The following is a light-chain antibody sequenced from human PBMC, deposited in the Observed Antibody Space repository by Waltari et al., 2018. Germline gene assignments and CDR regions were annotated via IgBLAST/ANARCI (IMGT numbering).Light chain of an antibody. CDR2: KAS. V-gene: IGKV1-5*03. J-gene: IGKJ1*01. CDR3: QQYHTYKM. Sequence: DIQMTQSPSTLSASVGDRVTITCRASQTISSWLAWYQQTPGKPPKLLIYKASSLESGVPSTFSGSGSGTEFTLTISSLQPDDSATYYCQQYHTYKMFGQGTKVEI. CDR1: QTISSW.